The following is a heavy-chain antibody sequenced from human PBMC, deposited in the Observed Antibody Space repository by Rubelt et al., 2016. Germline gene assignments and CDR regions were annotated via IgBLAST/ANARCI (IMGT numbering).Heavy chain of an antibody. D-gene: IGHD3-9*01. J-gene: IGHJ6*02. CDR2: ISYDGSNK. V-gene: IGHV3-30*04. Sequence: LRLSCAASGFTFSSYAMHWVRQAPGKGLEWVAVISYDGSNKYYADSVKGRFTISRDNSKNTLYLQMNSLRAEDTAVYYCARDLYDILTGYPHGYYYYGMDVWGQGTTVTVSS. CDR1: GFTFSSYA. CDR3: ARDLYDILTGYPHGYYYYGMDV.